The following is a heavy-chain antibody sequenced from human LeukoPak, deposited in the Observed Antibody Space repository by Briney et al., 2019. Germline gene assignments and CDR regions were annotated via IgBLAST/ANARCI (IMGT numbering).Heavy chain of an antibody. CDR2: MKHNSGNT. J-gene: IGHJ3*02. CDR1: GYTFTSYD. CDR3: ARPRHYYDSTGPNAFDI. V-gene: IGHV1-8*03. D-gene: IGHD3-22*01. Sequence: GASVKVSCKAAGYTFTSYDINWVGQASGQGREWRGGMKHNSGNTGYAPKFQATVTITRNTSITTAYMELGTLRSQYPPLYYSARPRHYYDSTGPNAFDIWGQGTMVTVSS.